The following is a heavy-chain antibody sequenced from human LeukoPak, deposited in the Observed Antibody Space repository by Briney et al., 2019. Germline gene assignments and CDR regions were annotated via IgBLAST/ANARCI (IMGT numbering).Heavy chain of an antibody. Sequence: SETLSLTCAVYGGSFSGYYWSRIRQPPGKGLEWIGEINHSGSTNYNPSLKSRVTISVDTSKNQFSLKLSSVTAADTAVYYCARATGYSSGWYKGYFDYWGQGTLVTVSS. V-gene: IGHV4-34*01. D-gene: IGHD6-19*01. CDR3: ARATGYSSGWYKGYFDY. CDR1: GGSFSGYY. CDR2: INHSGST. J-gene: IGHJ4*02.